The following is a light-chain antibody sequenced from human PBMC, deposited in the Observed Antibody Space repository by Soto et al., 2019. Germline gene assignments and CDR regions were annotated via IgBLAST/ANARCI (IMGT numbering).Light chain of an antibody. CDR3: QQSYTSPVT. J-gene: IGKJ4*01. V-gene: IGKV1-39*01. CDR2: GAS. Sequence: DIQMTQSPSSLSASVGDRVTITCRASQSISTYLHWYQQKPGKAPNLLIYGASNLQSGVPSRFSGGGSGTDFTLTISSLQPEDFGTYYCQQSYTSPVTFGGGTKVDIK. CDR1: QSISTY.